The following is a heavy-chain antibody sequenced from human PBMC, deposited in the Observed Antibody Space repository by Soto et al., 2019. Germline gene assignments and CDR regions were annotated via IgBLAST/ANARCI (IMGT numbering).Heavy chain of an antibody. V-gene: IGHV3-9*01. Sequence: EVQLVESGGGLAQPGRSLRLSCATSGFTFDDYAMHWVRQAPGKGLEWVSGISWDGGTIGYADSVKGRFTISRDNAKKSLFMEMNTLRPEDTAIYFCAKDLSQYDFWSGYQKWGQGTLVTVSS. CDR1: GFTFDDYA. CDR2: ISWDGGTI. CDR3: AKDLSQYDFWSGYQK. J-gene: IGHJ4*02. D-gene: IGHD3-3*01.